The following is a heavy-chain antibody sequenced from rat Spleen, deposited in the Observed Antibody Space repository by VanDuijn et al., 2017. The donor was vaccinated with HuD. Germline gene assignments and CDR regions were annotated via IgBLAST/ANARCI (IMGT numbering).Heavy chain of an antibody. CDR2: INSAGNT. D-gene: IGHD1-1*01. J-gene: IGHJ3*01. CDR3: TTVLQGHGFAY. V-gene: IGHV3-3*01. CDR1: GHSITSSYR. Sequence: EVQLQESGPGPVKVSESLSLTCSVTGHSITSSYRWNWIRKFPGNKLEWMGYINSAGNTLYNPSLKSRISITRDTSKNQFFLQLNSVTTEDTATYYCTTVLQGHGFAYWGQGTLVTVSS.